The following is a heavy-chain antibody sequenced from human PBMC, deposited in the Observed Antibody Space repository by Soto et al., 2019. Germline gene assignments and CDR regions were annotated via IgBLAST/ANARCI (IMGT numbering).Heavy chain of an antibody. CDR2: IKSKTDGGTT. V-gene: IGHV3-15*01. CDR3: TTDWNYYYYYGMDV. CDR1: GFTFTDAW. J-gene: IGHJ6*02. Sequence: GGSSRLSWAACGFTFTDAWMSWGGQAPGKGLEWLGRIKSKTDGGTTDYAAPVKGRFTISRDDSKNTLYLQMNSLKTEDTAVYFCTTDWNYYYYYGMDVWGQGTTVTVSS. D-gene: IGHD1-1*01.